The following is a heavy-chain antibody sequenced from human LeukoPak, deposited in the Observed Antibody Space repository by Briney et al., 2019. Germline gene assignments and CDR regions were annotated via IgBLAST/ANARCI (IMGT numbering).Heavy chain of an antibody. D-gene: IGHD3-9*01. J-gene: IGHJ4*02. CDR2: INHSGST. V-gene: IGHV4-34*01. Sequence: PSETLSLTCAVYGGSFSGYYWSWIRQPPGKGLEWLGEINHSGSTNYNPSLKSRVTISVDTSKNQFSLKLSSVTAADTAVYYCARGDILTGYYNPSFDYWGQGTLVTVSS. CDR1: GGSFSGYY. CDR3: ARGDILTGYYNPSFDY.